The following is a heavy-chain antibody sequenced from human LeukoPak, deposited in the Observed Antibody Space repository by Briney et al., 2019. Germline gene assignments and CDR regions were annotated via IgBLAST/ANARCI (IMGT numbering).Heavy chain of an antibody. CDR2: IYYDGST. J-gene: IGHJ6*03. D-gene: IGHD6-6*01. CDR3: ALIAARPPYYYYYMDV. Sequence: SETLSLTCTVSGDSISGFSWSWIRQAPGKGLEWVGYIYYDGSTKYNPSLRSRVTISVDTSENQVSLKLSFVAAADTAVYYCALIAARPPYYYYYMDVWGKGTTVTVSS. V-gene: IGHV4-59*12. CDR1: GDSISGFS.